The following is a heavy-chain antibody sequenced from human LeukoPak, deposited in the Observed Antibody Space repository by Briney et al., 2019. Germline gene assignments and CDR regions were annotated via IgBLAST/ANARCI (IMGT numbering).Heavy chain of an antibody. CDR3: ARGRCSGYDYGEPDY. J-gene: IGHJ4*02. Sequence: SETLSLTCAVYGGSFSGYYWSWIRQPPGKGLEWIGEINHSGSTNYNPSLKSRVTISVDTSKNQFSLKLSSVTAADTAVYYCARGRCSGYDYGEPDYWGQGTLVTVSS. CDR2: INHSGST. D-gene: IGHD5-12*01. V-gene: IGHV4-34*01. CDR1: GGSFSGYY.